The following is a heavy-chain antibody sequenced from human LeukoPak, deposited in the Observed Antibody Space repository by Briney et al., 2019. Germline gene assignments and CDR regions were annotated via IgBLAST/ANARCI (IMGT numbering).Heavy chain of an antibody. J-gene: IGHJ4*02. CDR2: IYHSGST. CDR1: GYSISSGYY. CDR3: ARGRRIVPAANYYFDY. D-gene: IGHD2-2*01. V-gene: IGHV4-38-2*02. Sequence: SETLSLTCTVSGYSISSGYYWGWIRQPPGKGLEWIGSIYHSGSTYYNPSLKSRVTISVDTSKNQFSLKLSSVTAADTAVYYCARGRRIVPAANYYFDYWGQGALVTVSS.